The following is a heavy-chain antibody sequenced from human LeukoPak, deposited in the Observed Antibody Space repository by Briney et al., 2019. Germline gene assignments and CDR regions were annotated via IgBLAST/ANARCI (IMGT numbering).Heavy chain of an antibody. J-gene: IGHJ3*02. D-gene: IGHD1-26*01. CDR3: ARVVGATVAFDI. Sequence: PSETLSLTCAISGDSVSSNSAAWNWIRQSPSRGLEWLGRTYYRSKWYNDHAVSVKSRITINPDTSKNQFSLQLNSVTPEDTAVYYCARVVGATVAFDIWGQGTMVTVSS. V-gene: IGHV6-1*01. CDR1: GDSVSSNSAA. CDR2: TYYRSKWYN.